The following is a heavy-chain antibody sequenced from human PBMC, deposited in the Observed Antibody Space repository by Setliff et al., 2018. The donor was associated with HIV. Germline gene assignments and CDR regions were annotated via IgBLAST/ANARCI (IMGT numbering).Heavy chain of an antibody. Sequence: SESLSLTCSVSGASIRGHYWSWIRQSPGKGLEWIGNIYYSGNTNYNPSFKSRVTISVDTSKNQFSLRVNSVTAADTAVYYCARSLVPSGYYYGRHAFDIWGQGTKVTVS. J-gene: IGHJ3*02. CDR1: GASIRGHY. D-gene: IGHD3-22*01. V-gene: IGHV4-59*08. CDR2: IYYSGNT. CDR3: ARSLVPSGYYYGRHAFDI.